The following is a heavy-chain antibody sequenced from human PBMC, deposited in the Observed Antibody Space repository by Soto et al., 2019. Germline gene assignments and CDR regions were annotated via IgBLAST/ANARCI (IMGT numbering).Heavy chain of an antibody. CDR3: ARDRGYPETYGMDV. J-gene: IGHJ6*02. CDR1: GGSISSYY. CDR2: IYYSGST. Sequence: NPSETLSLTCTVSGGSISSYYWSWIRQPPGKGLEWIGYIYYSGSTNYNPSLKSRVTISVDTSKNQFSLELSSVTAADTAVYYCARDRGYPETYGMDVWGQGTTVTVSS. D-gene: IGHD3-10*01. V-gene: IGHV4-59*01.